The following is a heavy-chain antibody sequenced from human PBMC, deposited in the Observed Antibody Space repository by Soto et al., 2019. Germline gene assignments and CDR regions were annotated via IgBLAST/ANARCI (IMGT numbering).Heavy chain of an antibody. CDR3: AVGYCSGGICFDDY. Sequence: APGIVSCKASVSTNSHYTISWVRQAPGQGLEWMGRIIPILGIANYAQKFQGRVTITADKSTSTAYMELSSLRSEDTAVYYCAVGYCSGGICFDDYWGQGTLVSVSS. V-gene: IGHV1-69*02. D-gene: IGHD2-15*01. J-gene: IGHJ4*02. CDR2: IIPILGIA. CDR1: VSTNSHYT.